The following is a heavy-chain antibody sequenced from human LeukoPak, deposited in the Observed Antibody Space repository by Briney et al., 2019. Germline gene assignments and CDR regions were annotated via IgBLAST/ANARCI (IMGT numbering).Heavy chain of an antibody. V-gene: IGHV4-39*01. CDR2: IHYTGST. CDR1: GGSISSTSYY. J-gene: IGHJ4*02. CDR3: GMDTSSVERFDY. D-gene: IGHD5-18*01. Sequence: PSETLSLTCTVSGGSISSTSYYWGWIRQPPGKGLEWIGTIHYTGSTYYNPSLKSRLIISVYTSKNQFPLQLSSVTAADPAVYYCGMDTSSVERFDYWGRGNLVTVSS.